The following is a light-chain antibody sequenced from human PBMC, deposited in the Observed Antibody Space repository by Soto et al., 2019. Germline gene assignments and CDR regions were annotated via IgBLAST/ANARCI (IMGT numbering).Light chain of an antibody. CDR3: QQRANWPPNNYT. V-gene: IGKV3-11*01. Sequence: EIVLTQSPATLSLSPGERATLSCRASQSVSSYLAWYQQKPGQAPRLLIYDASNRATGLPARFSGSGSGTDVTLTINSLEPEDFAVYYCQQRANWPPNNYTFGQGTKLEIK. J-gene: IGKJ2*01. CDR2: DAS. CDR1: QSVSSY.